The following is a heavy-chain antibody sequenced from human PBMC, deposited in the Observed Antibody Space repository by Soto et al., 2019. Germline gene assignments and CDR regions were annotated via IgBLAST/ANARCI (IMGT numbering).Heavy chain of an antibody. CDR1: GGSISSYY. V-gene: IGHV4-59*08. D-gene: IGHD2-15*01. CDR2: IYYSGST. J-gene: IGHJ4*02. CDR3: AIRYAAPLDY. Sequence: QVQLQESGPGLVKPSETLSLTCTVSGGSISSYYWSWIRQPPGKGLEWIGTIYYSGSTHYTPSLKSRVTTPVATSKTPSPLTLRSVPAADTAVYYCAIRYAAPLDYWGQATLVTVSS.